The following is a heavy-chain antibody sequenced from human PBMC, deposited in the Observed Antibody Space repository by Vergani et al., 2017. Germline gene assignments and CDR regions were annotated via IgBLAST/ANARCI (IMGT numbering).Heavy chain of an antibody. Sequence: EVQLVESGGGLVQPGGSLRLSCAASGFTFSSYEMNWVRQAPGKGLEWVSYISSSGSTIYYADSVKGRFTISRDNAKNSLYLQMNSLRAEDTAVYYCARVGSRDCSSTSCYYFDYWGQGTRVTVSS. CDR1: GFTFSSYE. CDR2: ISSSGSTI. CDR3: ARVGSRDCSSTSCYYFDY. J-gene: IGHJ4*02. D-gene: IGHD2-2*01. V-gene: IGHV3-48*03.